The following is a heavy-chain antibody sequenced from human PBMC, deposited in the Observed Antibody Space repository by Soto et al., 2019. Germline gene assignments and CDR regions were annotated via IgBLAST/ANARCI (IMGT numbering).Heavy chain of an antibody. V-gene: IGHV1-2*04. Sequence: QVQLVQSGAEVKKPGASVKVSCKASGYTFTGYYMHWVRQAPGQGLEWMGWINPNSGGTNYAQKFQGWVTMTRDTSISTAYMELSRLRSDDTAVYYCARARGGYDAKQYYYYNGMDVWGQGTTVTVSS. CDR3: ARARGGYDAKQYYYYNGMDV. CDR1: GYTFTGYY. CDR2: INPNSGGT. J-gene: IGHJ6*02. D-gene: IGHD5-12*01.